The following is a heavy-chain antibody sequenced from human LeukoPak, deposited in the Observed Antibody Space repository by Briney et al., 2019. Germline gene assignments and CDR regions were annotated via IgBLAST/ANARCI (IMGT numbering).Heavy chain of an antibody. CDR3: ARTSTVTTGGSDDY. CDR1: GFSLSTSGMC. D-gene: IGHD4-17*01. Sequence: SGPALVKPSHPLTLTYSFAGFSLSTSGMCVSWIRQPPGKALEWLARIDWDDDKYYSTSLKTRLTISKDTSKNQVVLTMTNMDPVDTAMYYCARTSTVTTGGSDDYWGQGTLVTVSS. J-gene: IGHJ4*02. V-gene: IGHV2-70*11. CDR2: IDWDDDK.